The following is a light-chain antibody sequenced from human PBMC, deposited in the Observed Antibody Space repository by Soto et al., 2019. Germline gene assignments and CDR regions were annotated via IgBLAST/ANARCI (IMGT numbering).Light chain of an antibody. V-gene: IGLV1-51*01. Sequence: QSVLTQPPSVSAAPGQKVTISFSGFSSNIGNNYVSWDQQVPGTAPKLLIYENNKRPSGIPDRFSGSKSGTSATLDITGLQTGDEADYYCGTWDSSLSAGVFGGGTKLTVL. CDR2: ENN. J-gene: IGLJ2*01. CDR1: SSNIGNNY. CDR3: GTWDSSLSAGV.